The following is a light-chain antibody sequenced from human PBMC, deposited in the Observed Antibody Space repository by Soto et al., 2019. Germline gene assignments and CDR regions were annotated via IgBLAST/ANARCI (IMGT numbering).Light chain of an antibody. CDR2: RTN. CDR1: SGSVSTNYY. J-gene: IGLJ2*01. V-gene: IGLV8-61*01. Sequence: QTVVTQEPSFSVSPGGTVTLTCDLRSGSVSTNYYPSWYQQTPGQAPRTLIYRTNTRSSGVPDRFSGSILGNKAALTITGAQADDESDYYCVLYIGSVPVFGGGTKVTVL. CDR3: VLYIGSVPV.